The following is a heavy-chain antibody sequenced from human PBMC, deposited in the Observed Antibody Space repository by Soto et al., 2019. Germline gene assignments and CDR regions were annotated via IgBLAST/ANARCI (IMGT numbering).Heavy chain of an antibody. CDR3: AKATATGGGAFEI. Sequence: PGGSLRLSCALSGFIFSSYDMSWVRQAPGKGLEXVSTIXXGXSXXXEXXXXGRFTISRDTSKNTVYLQMNSLTAGDTAVYYCAKATATGGGAFEIYGQGTMVTVSS. CDR1: GFIFSSYD. J-gene: IGHJ3*02. CDR2: IXXGXSX. V-gene: IGHV3-23*01. D-gene: IGHD2-8*02.